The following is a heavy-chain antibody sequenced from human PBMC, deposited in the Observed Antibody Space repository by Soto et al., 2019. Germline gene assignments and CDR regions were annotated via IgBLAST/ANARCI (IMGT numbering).Heavy chain of an antibody. D-gene: IGHD3-22*01. Sequence: SETLSLTCTVSGGSISSYYWSWIRQPAGKGLEWIGRIYTSGSTNYNPSLKSRVTMSVDTSKNQFSLKLSSVTAADTAVYYCARETPGYDSSGYYPYFDYWGQGTLVTV. J-gene: IGHJ4*02. CDR3: ARETPGYDSSGYYPYFDY. CDR1: GGSISSYY. V-gene: IGHV4-4*07. CDR2: IYTSGST.